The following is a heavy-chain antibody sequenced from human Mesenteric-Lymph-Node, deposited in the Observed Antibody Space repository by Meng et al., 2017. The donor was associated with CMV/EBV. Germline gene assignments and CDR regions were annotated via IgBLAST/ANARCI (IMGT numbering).Heavy chain of an antibody. J-gene: IGHJ3*02. CDR3: ARRGPRRAFDI. V-gene: IGHV4-39*01. Sequence: SETLSLTCTVSGGSVSSGSYYWSWIRQPPGKGLEWIGNIYYSGSTYYNPSLKSRVTISVDTSKNQFSLKLSSVTAADTAVYYCARRGPRRAFDIWGQGTMVTVSS. CDR2: IYYSGST. CDR1: GGSVSSGSYY. D-gene: IGHD5-12*01.